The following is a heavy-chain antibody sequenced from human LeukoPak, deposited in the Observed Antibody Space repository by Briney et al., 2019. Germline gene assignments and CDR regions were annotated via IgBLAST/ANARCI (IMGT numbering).Heavy chain of an antibody. Sequence: SETLSLTCAVYGGSFSGYYWSWIRQPPGKGLEWIGEINHSGSTNYNPSLKSRVTRSVDTSKNQFSLKLSSVSAADTAVYYCAGEGSSWYAFNDYWGQGTLVTVSS. CDR3: AGEGSSWYAFNDY. CDR1: GGSFSGYY. V-gene: IGHV4-34*01. CDR2: INHSGST. D-gene: IGHD6-13*01. J-gene: IGHJ4*02.